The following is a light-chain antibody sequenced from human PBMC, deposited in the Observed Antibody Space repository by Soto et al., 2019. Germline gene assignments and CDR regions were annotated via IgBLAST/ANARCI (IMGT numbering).Light chain of an antibody. Sequence: MYHSLSTLSSFVGDRVTITCRASQSISTWLAWYQQKPGKVPKLLIFKASSLQSGVPSRFSGSGSGTDFTLTISSLQPDDFTTYYCQHSNLSSRRFGQGSMVDIK. J-gene: IGKJ1*01. V-gene: IGKV1-5*03. CDR3: QHSNLSSRR. CDR1: QSISTW. CDR2: KAS.